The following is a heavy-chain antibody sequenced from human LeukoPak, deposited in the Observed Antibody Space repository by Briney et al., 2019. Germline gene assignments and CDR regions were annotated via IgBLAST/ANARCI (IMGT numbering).Heavy chain of an antibody. CDR1: AGSISSSPYY. V-gene: IGHV4-39*02. Sequence: PSETLSLTCSVSAGSISSSPYYWAWIRQPPGKGLEWIGSVYYSGSTYHNPSLKRRVTISVDTSKNQFSLRLSSVTAADTAVYYCAREFWNYRSGNLQAFDIWGQGTMVTVSS. CDR2: VYYSGST. D-gene: IGHD3-10*01. J-gene: IGHJ3*02. CDR3: AREFWNYRSGNLQAFDI.